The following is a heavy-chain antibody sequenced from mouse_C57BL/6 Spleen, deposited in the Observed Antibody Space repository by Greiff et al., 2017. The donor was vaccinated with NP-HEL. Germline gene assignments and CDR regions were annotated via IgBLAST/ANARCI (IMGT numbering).Heavy chain of an antibody. D-gene: IGHD2-4*01. Sequence: EVQRVESEGGLVQPGSSMKLSCTASGFTFSDYYMAWVRQVPEKGLEWVANINYDGSSTYYLDSLKSRFIISRDNAKNILYLQMSSLKSEDTATYYCARGGLRYAMDYWGQGTSVTVSS. J-gene: IGHJ4*01. CDR2: INYDGSST. V-gene: IGHV5-16*01. CDR1: GFTFSDYY. CDR3: ARGGLRYAMDY.